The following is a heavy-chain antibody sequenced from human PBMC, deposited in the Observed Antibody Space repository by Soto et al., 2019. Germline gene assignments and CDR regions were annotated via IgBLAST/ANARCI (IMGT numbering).Heavy chain of an antibody. Sequence: QEQLQESGPGLVKPSGTLSLTCAVSGGSISSSNWWSWVRQRPGKGLEWIGEIYHSGSTNNNPSLKSRVTISVDKSKNQFSLKLTSVTAADTAVYYCARKEYDDYRRFDPWGQGTLVTVSS. V-gene: IGHV4-4*02. D-gene: IGHD4-17*01. J-gene: IGHJ5*02. CDR3: ARKEYDDYRRFDP. CDR1: GGSISSSNW. CDR2: IYHSGST.